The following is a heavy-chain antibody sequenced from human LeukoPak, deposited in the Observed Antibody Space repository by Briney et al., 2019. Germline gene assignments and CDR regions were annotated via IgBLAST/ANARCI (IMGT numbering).Heavy chain of an antibody. V-gene: IGHV3-11*01. J-gene: IGHJ4*02. CDR1: GFIFSDYY. CDR2: ISSGGSSI. CDR3: AREPYYDSSGYCLDY. D-gene: IGHD3-22*01. Sequence: GGSLRLSCAASGFIFSDYYMSWLRQAPGKGVEWVSYISSGGSSIYYADSVKGRFTISRDNAKNSLYLQMNSLRAEDTAVYYCAREPYYDSSGYCLDYWGQGTLVTVSS.